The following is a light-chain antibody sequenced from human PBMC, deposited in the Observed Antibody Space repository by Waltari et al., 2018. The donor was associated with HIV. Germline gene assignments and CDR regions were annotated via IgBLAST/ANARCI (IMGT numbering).Light chain of an antibody. J-gene: IGLJ2*01. V-gene: IGLV2-23*02. Sequence: QSALTQPASVSGSPGQSTTISCTGTSSDVGGSTLVSRYHKHPGKASKLMIYEVSKRPSGVSNRFSGSKSGNTASLTISGLQAEDEADYYCCAYAGSTTYVIFGGGTKLTVL. CDR3: CAYAGSTTYVI. CDR1: SSDVGGSTL. CDR2: EVS.